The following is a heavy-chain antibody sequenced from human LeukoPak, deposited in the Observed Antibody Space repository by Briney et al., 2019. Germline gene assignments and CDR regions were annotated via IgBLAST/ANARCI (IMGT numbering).Heavy chain of an antibody. J-gene: IGHJ6*02. CDR1: GYTFTGYY. CDR2: ISAYNGNT. D-gene: IGHD5-12*01. Sequence: GASVRVSCKASGYTFTGYYMHWVRQAPGQGLEWMGWISAYNGNTNYAQKLQGRVTMTTDTSTSTAYMELRSLRSDDTAVYYCARVLSSYRVATSYGMDVWGQGTTVTVSS. CDR3: ARVLSSYRVATSYGMDV. V-gene: IGHV1-18*04.